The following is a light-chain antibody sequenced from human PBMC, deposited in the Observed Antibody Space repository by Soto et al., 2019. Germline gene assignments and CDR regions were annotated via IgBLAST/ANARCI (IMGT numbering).Light chain of an antibody. CDR2: DAS. CDR3: HQYASSPWT. CDR1: QSVSSTY. V-gene: IGKV3-20*01. J-gene: IGKJ1*01. Sequence: EIVWTQSPGTLSLSPGERATLSCRASQSVSSTYLAWYQQKPGQAPRLLIYDASTRAAGIPDRFSGSESGTDFTLTISRLEAEDFAVYYCHQYASSPWTFGQGAKVEIK.